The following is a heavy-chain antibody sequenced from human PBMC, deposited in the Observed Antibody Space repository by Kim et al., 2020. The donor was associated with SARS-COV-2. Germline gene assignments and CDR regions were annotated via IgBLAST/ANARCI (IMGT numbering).Heavy chain of an antibody. CDR3: AKGSVAGYYYYYMDV. D-gene: IGHD6-19*01. V-gene: IGHV3-43*01. Sequence: DSVKGRFTISRDNSKNSLYLQMNSLRTEDTALYYCAKGSVAGYYYYYMDVWGKGTTVTVSS. J-gene: IGHJ6*03.